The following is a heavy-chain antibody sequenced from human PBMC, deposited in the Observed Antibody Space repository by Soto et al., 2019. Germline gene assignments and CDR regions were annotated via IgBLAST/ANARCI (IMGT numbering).Heavy chain of an antibody. V-gene: IGHV1-24*01. J-gene: IGHJ5*02. CDR1: GYTLSEVS. CDR2: FDPENDET. CDR3: AIATYCSGATCYSGYNWFDP. D-gene: IGHD2-2*01. Sequence: ASVKVSCKVSGYTLSEVSIHWVRQTPGKGLEWMGGFDPENDETSYAQKFQGRVTLTEDTSTDTAYLELSSLRSEDTAIYYCAIATYCSGATCYSGYNWFDPWGQGTQVTVSS.